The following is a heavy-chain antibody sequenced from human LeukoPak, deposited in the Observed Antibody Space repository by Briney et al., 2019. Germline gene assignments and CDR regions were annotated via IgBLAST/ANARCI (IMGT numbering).Heavy chain of an antibody. CDR1: GGSISSYY. J-gene: IGHJ4*02. D-gene: IGHD2-15*01. CDR2: IYTSGST. Sequence: SETLSLTCTVSGGSISSYYWSLIRQPAGKGLEWIGRIYTSGSTNYNPSLKSRVTMSVDTSRTQFSLRLGSVTAADTAVYYCARTPRGIYFDSWGQGTLVTVSS. CDR3: ARTPRGIYFDS. V-gene: IGHV4-4*07.